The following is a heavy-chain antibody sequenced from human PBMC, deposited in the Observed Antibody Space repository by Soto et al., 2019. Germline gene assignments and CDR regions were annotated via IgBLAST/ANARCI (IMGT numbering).Heavy chain of an antibody. CDR2: IYPGDSDT. D-gene: IGHD3-10*01. Sequence: EVQLVQSAAEVKKPGESLKISCKVSGYRFTSDWIGWVRQVPGKGLEWMGIIYPGDSDTRYSPSFQGQVSISVDKSINTAYLQWSSLKASDTAIYYCATQRDASGSAAFHIWGQGTLVTVSS. CDR1: GYRFTSDW. J-gene: IGHJ3*02. V-gene: IGHV5-51*03. CDR3: ATQRDASGSAAFHI.